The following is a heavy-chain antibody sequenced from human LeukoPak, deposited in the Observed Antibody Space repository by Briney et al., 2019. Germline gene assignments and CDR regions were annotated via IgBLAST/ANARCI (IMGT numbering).Heavy chain of an antibody. V-gene: IGHV3-53*04. CDR3: ARVRYSYGYCYFDY. J-gene: IGHJ4*02. CDR2: IYSGGST. CDR1: GFTFSSNY. D-gene: IGHD5-18*01. Sequence: PGGSLRLSCAASGFTFSSNYMRWVRQAPGKGLEWVSVIYSGGSTYYADSVKGRFTISRHNSKNTLYLQMNSLRAEDTAVYYCARVRYSYGYCYFDYWGQGTLVTVSS.